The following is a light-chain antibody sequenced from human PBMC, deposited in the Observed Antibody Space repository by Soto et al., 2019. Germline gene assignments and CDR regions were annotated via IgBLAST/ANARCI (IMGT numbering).Light chain of an antibody. CDR3: QQYGSSGT. CDR1: QSVSSN. J-gene: IGKJ1*01. CDR2: GAS. V-gene: IGKV3-20*01. Sequence: EIVMTQSPGTVSVSPGERATLSCRASQSVSSNLAWYQQKPGQAPRLLIYGASNRATGIPDRFSGSGSGTDFTLTISRLEPEDFAVYYCQQYGSSGTFGQGTKVDIK.